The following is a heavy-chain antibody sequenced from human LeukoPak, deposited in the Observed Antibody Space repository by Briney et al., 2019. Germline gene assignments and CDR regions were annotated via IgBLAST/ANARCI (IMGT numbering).Heavy chain of an antibody. CDR2: KSYDGSNK. D-gene: IGHD3-3*01. Sequence: GGSLRLSCAASGFTFSSYAMHWVRQAPGKGLEWVAVKSYDGSNKYYADSVKGRFTISRDNSKNTLYLQMNSLRAEDTAVYYCARGLSSVRFLEWLGAFDIWGQGTMVTVSS. CDR3: ARGLSSVRFLEWLGAFDI. J-gene: IGHJ3*02. V-gene: IGHV3-30-3*01. CDR1: GFTFSSYA.